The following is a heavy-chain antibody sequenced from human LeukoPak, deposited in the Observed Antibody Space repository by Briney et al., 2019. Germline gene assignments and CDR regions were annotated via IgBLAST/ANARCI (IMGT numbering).Heavy chain of an antibody. CDR2: INPNSGGT. CDR3: ARVYCSGGTCYLVENWLDP. J-gene: IGHJ5*02. V-gene: IGHV1-2*06. CDR1: GYTLSAYY. Sequence: ASVKVSCKASGYTLSAYYIYWVRQAPGQGLEWMGRINPNSGGTDYAQNFQGRVTMTRDTTMSTAYMERSRLRCDDTAVYYCARVYCSGGTCYLVENWLDPWGQGTLVTVSS. D-gene: IGHD2-15*01.